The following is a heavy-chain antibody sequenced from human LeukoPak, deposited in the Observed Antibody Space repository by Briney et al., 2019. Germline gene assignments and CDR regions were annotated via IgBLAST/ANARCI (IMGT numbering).Heavy chain of an antibody. CDR2: IHYSGST. Sequence: SETLSLTCTVSGGSFSNYYWSWIRQSPGKGLEWIGYIHYSGSTNYNPSLKSRVTISVDTSKNQFSLKLSSVTAADTAVYYCARGPLAAAGTLTYYYYGMDVWGQGTTVTVSS. J-gene: IGHJ6*02. CDR3: ARGPLAAAGTLTYYYYGMDV. D-gene: IGHD6-13*01. CDR1: GGSFSNYY. V-gene: IGHV4-59*12.